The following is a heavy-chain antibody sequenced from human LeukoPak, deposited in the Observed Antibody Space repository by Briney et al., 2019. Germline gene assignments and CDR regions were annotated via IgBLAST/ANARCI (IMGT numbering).Heavy chain of an antibody. CDR3: ARDKRSLGAFDI. Sequence: KASETLSLTCTVSGGSISSYYWSWIRQPPGKGLEWIGYIYYSGSTNYNPSLKSRVTISVDTSKNQFSLKLSSVTAADTAVYYCARDKRSLGAFDIWGQGTMVTVSS. CDR2: IYYSGST. J-gene: IGHJ3*02. V-gene: IGHV4-59*01. D-gene: IGHD7-27*01. CDR1: GGSISSYY.